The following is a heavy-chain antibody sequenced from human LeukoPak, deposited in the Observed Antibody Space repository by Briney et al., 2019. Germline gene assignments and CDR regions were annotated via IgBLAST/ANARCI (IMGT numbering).Heavy chain of an antibody. Sequence: SQTLSLTCTVSGGSISSGSYCWGWIRQPAGRGREWFGRIYTSGSTNYNPSLKSRVTISVDTSKNQFSLKLSSVTAADTAVYYCAREGYGAARAYYYYYYMDVWGKGTTVTVSS. D-gene: IGHD6-6*01. CDR2: IYTSGST. V-gene: IGHV4-61*02. CDR3: AREGYGAARAYYYYYYMDV. CDR1: GGSISSGSYC. J-gene: IGHJ6*03.